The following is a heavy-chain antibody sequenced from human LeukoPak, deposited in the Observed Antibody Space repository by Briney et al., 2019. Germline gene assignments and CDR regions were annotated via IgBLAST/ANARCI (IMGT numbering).Heavy chain of an antibody. D-gene: IGHD2-2*01. V-gene: IGHV5-51*01. CDR1: GYSFSSYW. CDR3: ARQWGDCSSTSCYSAS. CDR2: IYPGDSDT. J-gene: IGHJ5*02. Sequence: GESLKISCKCSGYSFSSYWNGWVRQMPGKDLEWMGIIYPGDSDTRYSPSFQGQVTILADKSVSTAYLQWSSLKASDTAMYYCARQWGDCSSTSCYSASWGQGTLVTVSS.